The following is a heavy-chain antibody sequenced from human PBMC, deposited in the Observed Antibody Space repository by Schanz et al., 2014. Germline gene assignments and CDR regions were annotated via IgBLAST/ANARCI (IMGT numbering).Heavy chain of an antibody. J-gene: IGHJ5*02. CDR2: ISVYTGNT. V-gene: IGHV1-18*01. CDR3: AKAEYDILTDSYSRLDP. CDR1: GYIFINSG. D-gene: IGHD3-9*01. Sequence: QVQLVQSGAEVKKPGATVKVSCKASGYIFINSGINWVRQAPGQGLEWVGWISVYTGNTKYGQKVQGRVTMTADTSTNTAYMELRSLRSDDTAVYYCAKAEYDILTDSYSRLDPWGQGTLVTVSS.